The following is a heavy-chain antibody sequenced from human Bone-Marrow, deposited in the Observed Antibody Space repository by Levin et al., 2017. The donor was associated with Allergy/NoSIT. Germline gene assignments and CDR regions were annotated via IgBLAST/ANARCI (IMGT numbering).Heavy chain of an antibody. CDR3: AKGHCSGGSCHSPRFDY. D-gene: IGHD2-15*01. CDR1: GFTFSSYG. CDR2: ISYDGSNK. Sequence: SCAASGFTFSSYGMHWVRQAPGKGLEWVAVISYDGSNKYYADSVKGRFTISRDNSKNTLYLQMNSLRAEDTAVYYCAKGHCSGGSCHSPRFDYWGQGTLVTVSS. J-gene: IGHJ4*02. V-gene: IGHV3-30*18.